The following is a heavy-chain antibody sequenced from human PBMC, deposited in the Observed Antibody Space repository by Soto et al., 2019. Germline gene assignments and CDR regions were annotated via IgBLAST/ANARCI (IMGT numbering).Heavy chain of an antibody. Sequence: PGGCLRISSAASGFTFKNYWMTWVRQAPGKGLEWVANVKRDGSEKNYVDSVKGRFTISRDNAKNSLYLQMNSLRVEDTAVYYCVRGAWGFDLWGQGTLVTVSS. D-gene: IGHD7-27*01. CDR3: VRGAWGFDL. V-gene: IGHV3-7*01. CDR1: GFTFKNYW. CDR2: VKRDGSEK. J-gene: IGHJ4*02.